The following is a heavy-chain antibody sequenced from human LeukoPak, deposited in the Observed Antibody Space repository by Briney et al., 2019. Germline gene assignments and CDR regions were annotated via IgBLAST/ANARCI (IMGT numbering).Heavy chain of an antibody. CDR3: ARQHRIAVAGMGFDY. CDR2: IYYSGST. Sequence: PSETLSLTCTVSGGSISSSSYYWGWIRQPPGKGLEWIGSIYYSGSTYYNPSLKGRVTISVDTSRNQFSLKLSSVTAADTAVYYCARQHRIAVAGMGFDYWGQGTLVTVSS. V-gene: IGHV4-39*01. J-gene: IGHJ4*02. D-gene: IGHD6-19*01. CDR1: GGSISSSSYY.